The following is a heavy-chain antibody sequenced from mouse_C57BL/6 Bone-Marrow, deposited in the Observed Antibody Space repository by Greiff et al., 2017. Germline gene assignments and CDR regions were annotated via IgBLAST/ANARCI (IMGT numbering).Heavy chain of an antibody. Sequence: DVMLVESGGGLVKPGGSLKLSCAASGFTFSSYAMSWVRQTPEKRLEWVATISDGGSYTYYPDNVKGRFTISRDNAKNNLYLQMSHLKSEDTAMYYCAREGDDGSSYWGQGTTLTVSS. CDR2: ISDGGSYT. D-gene: IGHD1-1*01. CDR3: AREGDDGSSY. V-gene: IGHV5-4*01. CDR1: GFTFSSYA. J-gene: IGHJ2*01.